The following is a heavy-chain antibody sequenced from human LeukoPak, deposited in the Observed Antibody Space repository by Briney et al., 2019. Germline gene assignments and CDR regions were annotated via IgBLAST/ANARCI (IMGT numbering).Heavy chain of an antibody. V-gene: IGHV5-51*01. Sequence: GESLKISCKGSGYSFTSYWIGWVRQMPGKGLEWMGIIYPGDSDTRYSPSFQGQVTISADKSISTAYLQWSSLKASDTAMYYCARLATTVTTNDLVGYFDYWGQGTLVTVSS. CDR1: GYSFTSYW. J-gene: IGHJ4*02. CDR2: IYPGDSDT. D-gene: IGHD4-17*01. CDR3: ARLATTVTTNDLVGYFDY.